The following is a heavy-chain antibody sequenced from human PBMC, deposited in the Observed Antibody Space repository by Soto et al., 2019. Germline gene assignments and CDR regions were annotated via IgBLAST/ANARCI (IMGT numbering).Heavy chain of an antibody. CDR3: AKDPLLDY. V-gene: IGHV3-30*18. Sequence: GGALRLSCTDSGFTFSSYGMHWVRQAPGQGLEWVAVISYDGSNKKYVDSVKGRFSISRDNSKNTVYLQMNSLRAEDSGVYYCAKDPLLDYWGQGTLVTVSS. CDR2: ISYDGSNK. J-gene: IGHJ4*02. CDR1: GFTFSSYG. D-gene: IGHD2-15*01.